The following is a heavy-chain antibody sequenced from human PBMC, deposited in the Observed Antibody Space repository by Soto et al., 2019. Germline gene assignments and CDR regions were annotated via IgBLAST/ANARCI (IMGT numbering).Heavy chain of an antibody. CDR2: ISSNGGST. D-gene: IGHD2-8*01. V-gene: IGHV3-64*01. J-gene: IGHJ4*02. Sequence: GGSLRLSCAASGFTFSSYAMHWVRQAPGKGLEYVSAISSNGGSTYYANSVKGRFTISRDNSKNTLYLQMGSLRAEDMAVYYCGGEGFCTNGLCPLANGGQEALVTFSS. CDR3: GGEGFCTNGLCPLAN. CDR1: GFTFSSYA.